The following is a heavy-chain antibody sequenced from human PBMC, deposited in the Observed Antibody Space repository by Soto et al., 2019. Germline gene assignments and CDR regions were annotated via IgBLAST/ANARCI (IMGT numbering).Heavy chain of an antibody. Sequence: QITLKESGPTLVKPTQTLTLTCTFSGFSLSTSGVGVGWIRQPPGKALEWLALIYWDDDKRYSPSLKSRLTITKDTSKNQVVLTLTNMDPADTATYYCAQRRDGYFFDYWGQGTLVTVSS. CDR3: AQRRDGYFFDY. J-gene: IGHJ4*02. V-gene: IGHV2-5*02. CDR1: GFSLSTSGVG. CDR2: IYWDDDK. D-gene: IGHD5-12*01.